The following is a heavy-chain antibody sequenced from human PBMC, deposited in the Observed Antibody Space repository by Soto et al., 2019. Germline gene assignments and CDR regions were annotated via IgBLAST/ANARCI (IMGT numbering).Heavy chain of an antibody. J-gene: IGHJ4*02. CDR1: GYSFTNDW. Sequence: GGAPKISCIGSGYSFTNDWISWVRQMPGKGREWMGRIDPSDSYTNYSPSFQGHVTNSADKSISTAYLQWISLKASDTAMYYCARLHPLAVAGPLLWGQGTLDPVSS. D-gene: IGHD6-19*01. V-gene: IGHV5-10-1*01. CDR2: IDPSDSYT. CDR3: ARLHPLAVAGPLL.